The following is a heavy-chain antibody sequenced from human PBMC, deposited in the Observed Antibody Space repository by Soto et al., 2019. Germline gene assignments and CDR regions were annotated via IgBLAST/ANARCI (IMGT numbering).Heavy chain of an antibody. CDR2: ISYDGSNK. D-gene: IGHD6-13*01. CDR3: ARDPIERAAAGYYFDY. CDR1: GFTFSSYA. Sequence: GGSLRLSCAASGFTFSSYAMHWVRQAPGKGLEWVAVISYDGSNKYYADSVKGRFTISRDNSKNTLYLQMNSLRAEDTAVYYCARDPIERAAAGYYFDYWGQGTLVTVSS. V-gene: IGHV3-30-3*01. J-gene: IGHJ4*02.